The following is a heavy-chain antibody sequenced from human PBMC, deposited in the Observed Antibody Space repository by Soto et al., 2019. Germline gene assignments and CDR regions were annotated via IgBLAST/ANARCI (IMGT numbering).Heavy chain of an antibody. V-gene: IGHV4-59*11. CDR2: THYSEDT. D-gene: IGHD3-16*01. J-gene: IGHJ4*02. CDR1: GGSINGHF. CDR3: ATGGGWLNDY. Sequence: QVQLQESGPGLVKPSETLSLTCAVSGGSINGHFCGWFRQPPGKGLEWIGYTHYSEDTDYNPSLKSRVTISLDSSKNQFSLRLSSVTAADTAVYYCATGGGWLNDYWGQGTLVTVSS.